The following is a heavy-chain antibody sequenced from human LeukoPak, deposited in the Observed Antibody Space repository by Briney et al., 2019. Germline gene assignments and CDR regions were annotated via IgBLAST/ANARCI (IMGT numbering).Heavy chain of an antibody. CDR2: INHSGST. CDR3: ARGGDGYNNGAFDI. J-gene: IGHJ3*02. Sequence: PSETLSLTCAVYGGSFSGYYWSWIRQPPGKGLEWIGEINHSGSTNYNPSLKSRVTISVDTSKNQFSLKLSSMTAADTAVYYCARGGDGYNNGAFDIWGQGTMVTVSS. CDR1: GGSFSGYY. D-gene: IGHD5-24*01. V-gene: IGHV4-34*01.